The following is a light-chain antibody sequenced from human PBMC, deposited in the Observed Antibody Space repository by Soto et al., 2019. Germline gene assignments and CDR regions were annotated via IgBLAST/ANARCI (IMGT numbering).Light chain of an antibody. V-gene: IGKV3-15*01. CDR3: QQYYNWPRT. Sequence: EIVVTQSPATLSVSPGERATLSCRDSQSISGYLAWYQQKPGQAPRLLIYGASTRATGIPARFSGSVSGTEFTLAISSLQSEDFAVYFCQQYYNWPRTFGQGTKLEIK. CDR2: GAS. J-gene: IGKJ2*01. CDR1: QSISGY.